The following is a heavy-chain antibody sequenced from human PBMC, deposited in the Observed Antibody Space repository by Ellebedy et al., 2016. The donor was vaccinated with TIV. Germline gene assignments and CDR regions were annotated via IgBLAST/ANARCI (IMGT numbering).Heavy chain of an antibody. Sequence: GGSLRLSXAASGFTFSSYGMHWVRQAPGKGLEWVAVISYDGSNKYYADSVKGRFTISRDNSKNTLYLQMNSLRAEDTAVYYCASPHYDILTGYSYYYGMDVWGQGTTVTVSS. CDR1: GFTFSSYG. CDR2: ISYDGSNK. CDR3: ASPHYDILTGYSYYYGMDV. D-gene: IGHD3-9*01. J-gene: IGHJ6*02. V-gene: IGHV3-30*03.